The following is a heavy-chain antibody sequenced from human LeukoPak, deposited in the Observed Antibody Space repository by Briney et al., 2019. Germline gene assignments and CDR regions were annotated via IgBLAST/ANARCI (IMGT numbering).Heavy chain of an antibody. CDR2: FSGSGGTT. Sequence: GGSLRLSCAASGFTFSSYWMHWVRQVPGRGLEWVSGFSGSGGTTYYADSVKGRFTISRDNSKNTLYLQMNSLRAEDTAVYYCANGNRCTSPNCLGYYYFYMDVWGKGTTVTVSS. CDR1: GFTFSSYW. D-gene: IGHD2-8*01. V-gene: IGHV3-23*01. CDR3: ANGNRCTSPNCLGYYYFYMDV. J-gene: IGHJ6*03.